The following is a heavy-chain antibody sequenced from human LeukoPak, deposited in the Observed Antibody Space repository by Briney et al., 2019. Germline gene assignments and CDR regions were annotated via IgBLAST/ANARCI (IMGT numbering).Heavy chain of an antibody. J-gene: IGHJ4*02. Sequence: GASVKVSSKASGYTFTSYGISCVRQAPGQGLEWMGWISAYNGNTNYAQKLQGRVTMTTDTSTSTAYMELRSLRSDDTAVYYCARDHMTTGFDYWGQGTLVTVSS. D-gene: IGHD4-17*01. CDR2: ISAYNGNT. CDR3: ARDHMTTGFDY. V-gene: IGHV1-18*04. CDR1: GYTFTSYG.